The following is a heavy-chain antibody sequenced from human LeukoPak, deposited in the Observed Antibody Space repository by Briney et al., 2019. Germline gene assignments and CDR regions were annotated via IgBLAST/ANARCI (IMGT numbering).Heavy chain of an antibody. D-gene: IGHD2-15*01. CDR2: IYYSGST. CDR3: ARVYCSGGSCFDFDY. V-gene: IGHV4-39*07. CDR1: GGSISSSSYY. J-gene: IGHJ4*02. Sequence: SGTLSLTCTVSGGSISSSSYYWGWIRQPPGKGLEWIGSIYYSGSTYYNPSLKSRVTISVDTSKNQFSLKLSSVTAADTAVYYCARVYCSGGSCFDFDYWGQGTLVTVSS.